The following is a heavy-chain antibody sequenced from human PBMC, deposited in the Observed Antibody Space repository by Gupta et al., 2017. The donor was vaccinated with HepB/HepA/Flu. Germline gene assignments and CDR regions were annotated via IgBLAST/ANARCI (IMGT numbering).Heavy chain of an antibody. Sequence: QVQLVQSGAEVKKPGASVKVSCKASGYTFTGYYMHWVRQAPGQGLEWMGWINPNSGGTNYAQKFQGRVTMNRDTSSSTAYMELSRLRSDDTAVYYCARAGQRTIFELMGYYYMDGWGKGTTGTVA. CDR1: GYTFTGYY. V-gene: IGHV1-2*02. CDR3: ARAGQRTIFELMGYYYMDG. D-gene: IGHD3-3*01. J-gene: IGHJ6*03. CDR2: INPNSGGT.